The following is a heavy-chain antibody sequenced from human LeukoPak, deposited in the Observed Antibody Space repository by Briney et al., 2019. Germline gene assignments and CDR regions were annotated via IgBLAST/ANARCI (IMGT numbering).Heavy chain of an antibody. D-gene: IGHD6-6*01. CDR1: GGSISSGSYY. CDR2: IYTSGST. Sequence: SQTLSLTCTASGGSISSGSYYWSWIPQPAGKGLEWIVRIYTSGSTIYYASLESRVTISVDASKNQFSLKLSSVTAADAAVYYCARGRKHFYSEYSSSPWFDPWGEGTLVTVSS. V-gene: IGHV4-61*02. J-gene: IGHJ5*02. CDR3: ARGRKHFYSEYSSSPWFDP.